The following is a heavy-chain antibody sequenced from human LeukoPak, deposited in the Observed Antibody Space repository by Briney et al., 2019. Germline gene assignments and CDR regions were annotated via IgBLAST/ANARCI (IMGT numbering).Heavy chain of an antibody. D-gene: IGHD1-26*01. J-gene: IGHJ5*02. Sequence: SGTLSLTCAVSGGSISSSNWWSWVRQPPGKGLEWIGEIYHSGSTNYNPSLKSRVTISVDKSKNQFSLKLSSVTAADTAIYYCARDNSVGDNAWWFDPWGQGTLVTVSS. CDR1: GGSISSSNW. V-gene: IGHV4-4*02. CDR3: ARDNSVGDNAWWFDP. CDR2: IYHSGST.